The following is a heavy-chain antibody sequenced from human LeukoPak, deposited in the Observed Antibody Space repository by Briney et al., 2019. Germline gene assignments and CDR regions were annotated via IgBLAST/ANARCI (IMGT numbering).Heavy chain of an antibody. V-gene: IGHV3-30*02. Sequence: GGSLRLSCVASGFTFNTYSMHGVRQAPGRGREWVAFIRYDGSNKYYADSVKGRFTISRDNSKNTLYLQMNSLRAEDTAVYYCAKSQSGYDPYFDYWGQGTLVTVSS. CDR3: AKSQSGYDPYFDY. CDR2: IRYDGSNK. D-gene: IGHD5-12*01. CDR1: GFTFNTYS. J-gene: IGHJ4*02.